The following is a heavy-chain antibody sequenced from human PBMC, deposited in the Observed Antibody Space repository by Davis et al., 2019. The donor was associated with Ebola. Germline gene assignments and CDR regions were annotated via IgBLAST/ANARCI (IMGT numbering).Heavy chain of an antibody. V-gene: IGHV4-4*02. CDR3: AARSPYGMDV. J-gene: IGHJ6*04. CDR1: GDSISSSNW. CDR2: IYYSGST. Sequence: GSLRLSCAVSGDSISSSNWWSWVRQPPGKGLEWIGEIYYSGSTNYNPSLKSRVTISVDTSKNQFSLKLSSVTAADTAVYYCAARSPYGMDVWGKGTTVTVSS.